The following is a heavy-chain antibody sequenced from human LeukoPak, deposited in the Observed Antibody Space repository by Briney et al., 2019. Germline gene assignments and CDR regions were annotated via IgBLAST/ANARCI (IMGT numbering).Heavy chain of an antibody. J-gene: IGHJ5*02. V-gene: IGHV1-46*01. CDR1: GYRFTSYY. Sequence: EASVKVSCTTSGYRFTSYYIHWVRQAPGQGLEWMGMINPGDGTTTYAQGFQGRVTMTRGTSTRTVYMEVNSLTFADTAMYYCARSFYDYGRFDHWGQGTLVTVSS. D-gene: IGHD4-17*01. CDR2: INPGDGTT. CDR3: ARSFYDYGRFDH.